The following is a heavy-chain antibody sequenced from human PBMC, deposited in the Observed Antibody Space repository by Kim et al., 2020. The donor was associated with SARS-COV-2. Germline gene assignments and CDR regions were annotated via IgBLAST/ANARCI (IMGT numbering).Heavy chain of an antibody. CDR3: AKDSYELFSWPGGS. D-gene: IGHD1-7*01. CDR1: GFSFGDYS. J-gene: IGHJ5*02. V-gene: IGHV3-9*01. Sequence: GGSLRLSCEGSGFSFGDYSFHWVRQVPGEGLEWVSGITWNSGNIAYADSVKGRFSVSRDNAKNALYLQLHSLKPEDSGFSFCAKDSYELFSWPGGSWGQG. CDR2: ITWNSGNI.